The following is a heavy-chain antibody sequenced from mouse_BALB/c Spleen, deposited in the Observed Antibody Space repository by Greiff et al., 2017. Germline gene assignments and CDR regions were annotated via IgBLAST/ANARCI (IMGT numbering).Heavy chain of an antibody. Sequence: VLFQQSGPELVKPGASVKISCTASGYSFTSYYIHWVKQRPGQGLEWIGWIIPGSGNTKYNEKFKGKATLTADTSSSTAYMQLSSLTSEDSAVYLCARDNYPDYWGQGTTLTVSS. CDR2: IIPGSGNT. CDR1: GYSFTSYY. J-gene: IGHJ2*01. V-gene: IGHV1-66*01. D-gene: IGHD1-1*01. CDR3: ARDNYPDY.